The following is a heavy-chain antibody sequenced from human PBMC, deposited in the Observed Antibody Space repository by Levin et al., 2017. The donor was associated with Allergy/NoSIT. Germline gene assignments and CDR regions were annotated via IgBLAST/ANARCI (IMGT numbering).Heavy chain of an antibody. V-gene: IGHV3-7*01. CDR2: INQDGSEK. D-gene: IGHD5-18*01. CDR3: ARDGAGLDTAMVRDYYYYGMDV. CDR1: GFTFSSYW. Sequence: ETLSLTCAASGFTFSSYWMSWVRQAPGKGLEWVANINQDGSEKYYVDSVKGRFTISRDNAKNSLYLQMNSLRAEDTAVYYCARDGAGLDTAMVRDYYYYGMDVWGQGTTVTVSS. J-gene: IGHJ6*02.